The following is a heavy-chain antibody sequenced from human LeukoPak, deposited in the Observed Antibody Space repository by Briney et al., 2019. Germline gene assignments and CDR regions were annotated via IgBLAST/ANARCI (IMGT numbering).Heavy chain of an antibody. V-gene: IGHV1-8*01. D-gene: IGHD1-7*01. CDR1: GYTFTSYD. CDR2: MNPNSGNT. J-gene: IGHJ6*03. CDR3: ARGLITGTHYYYYMDV. Sequence: ASVKVSCKASGYTFTSYDINWVRQATGQGLEWMGWMNPNSGNTGYAQKFQGRVTMTRNTSISTAYMELSSLRSEDTAVYYCARGLITGTHYYYYMDVWGKGTTATVSS.